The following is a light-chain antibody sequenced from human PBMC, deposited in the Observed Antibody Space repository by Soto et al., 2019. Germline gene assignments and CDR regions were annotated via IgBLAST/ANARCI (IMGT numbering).Light chain of an antibody. CDR2: DVI. J-gene: IGLJ2*01. Sequence: QSALTQPASVSASPGQSITISCTGTSSDVGGCNYVSWYQQHPGKAPKLMIYDVINRPSGVSNRFSGSKSGNTASLTISGLQAEDEADYYCTSCTSSSTLVFGGGTKVTVL. V-gene: IGLV2-14*01. CDR3: TSCTSSSTLV. CDR1: SSDVGGCNY.